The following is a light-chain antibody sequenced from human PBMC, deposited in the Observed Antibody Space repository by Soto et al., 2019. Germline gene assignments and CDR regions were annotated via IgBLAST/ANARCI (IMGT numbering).Light chain of an antibody. Sequence: DIQMTQSPCSLSASVGDRVTITCRARQNINSYLNWYQQKPGKAPKLLIYAASSLQSGVPSRFSGSGSGTDFTLTVSSLQPEDFATYYCHQSYDIPTFGQGTRLEIK. V-gene: IGKV1-39*01. CDR2: AAS. CDR1: QNINSY. CDR3: HQSYDIPT. J-gene: IGKJ5*01.